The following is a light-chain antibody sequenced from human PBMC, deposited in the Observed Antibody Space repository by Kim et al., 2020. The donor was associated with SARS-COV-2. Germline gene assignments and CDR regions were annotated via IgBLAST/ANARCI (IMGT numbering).Light chain of an antibody. J-gene: IGKJ4*01. Sequence: DTQMTQSPSSLSASIGDRVTITCRASQDISKWLAWFQKRPGQVPKCLIYAASSLHSGVPSRINGSGSGTEFTLTITSLQPDDLGTYYCQQYNSYPLTFRGGTKAEIK. V-gene: IGKV1-16*01. CDR3: QQYNSYPLT. CDR2: AAS. CDR1: QDISKW.